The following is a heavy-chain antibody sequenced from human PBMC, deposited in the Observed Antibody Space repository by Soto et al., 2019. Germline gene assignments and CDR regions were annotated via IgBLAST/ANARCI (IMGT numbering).Heavy chain of an antibody. D-gene: IGHD1-7*01. Sequence: GGSLRLSCSASGFSFSDYMMHWVRQAPGKGLEWVAVISYDGINKNYADSVKGRFTISRDNSKSSLHLQMNSLRPEDTAVYYCVRWARITGSTKRGMDVWGQGTTVTVSS. V-gene: IGHV3-30*04. CDR3: VRWARITGSTKRGMDV. CDR2: ISYDGINK. J-gene: IGHJ6*02. CDR1: GFSFSDYM.